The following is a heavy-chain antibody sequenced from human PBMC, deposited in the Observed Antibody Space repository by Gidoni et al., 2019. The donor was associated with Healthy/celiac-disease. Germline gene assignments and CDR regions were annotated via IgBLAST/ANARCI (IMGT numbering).Heavy chain of an antibody. J-gene: IGHJ6*02. D-gene: IGHD3-10*01. CDR1: GGSISSDY. V-gene: IGHV4-59*01. CDR2: IYYSGST. CDR3: ARDIPNDYYGSGSYAQYGMDV. Sequence: QVQLQESGPGLVKPSETLSLTCTVSGGSISSDYWCWIRQPPGKGLEWIGYIYYSGSTNYNPSLKSRVTISVDTSKNQFSLKLSSVTAADTAVYYCARDIPNDYYGSGSYAQYGMDVWGQGTTVTVSS.